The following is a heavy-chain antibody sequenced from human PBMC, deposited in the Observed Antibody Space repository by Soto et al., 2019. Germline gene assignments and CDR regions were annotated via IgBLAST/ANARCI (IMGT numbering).Heavy chain of an antibody. Sequence: QVHLQESGAGLVKPSQTVSLTCSVSGDSISSGSHYWSWVRQHPGKGLEWIGYIYYNGNTYYNPSLKSRVTISVATSENKFSLKLSSVTAADTAVYYCAREGGYGSAYYWGQGTLVTVSS. CDR2: IYYNGNT. V-gene: IGHV4-31*03. D-gene: IGHD3-10*01. J-gene: IGHJ4*02. CDR3: AREGGYGSAYY. CDR1: GDSISSGSHY.